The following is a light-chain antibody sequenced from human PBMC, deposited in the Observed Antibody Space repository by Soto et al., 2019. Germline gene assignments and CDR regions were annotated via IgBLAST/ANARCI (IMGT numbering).Light chain of an antibody. CDR3: QQYNNWPFT. Sequence: EIVMTQSPATLSVSPGERATLSCRASQSISSNLAWYQQKPGQAPRLLIYGASTRATGIPATFSGSGSGTEFTLTISRLQSEDLAVYYCQQYNNWPFTFGPGTKVDSK. V-gene: IGKV3-15*01. CDR2: GAS. CDR1: QSISSN. J-gene: IGKJ3*01.